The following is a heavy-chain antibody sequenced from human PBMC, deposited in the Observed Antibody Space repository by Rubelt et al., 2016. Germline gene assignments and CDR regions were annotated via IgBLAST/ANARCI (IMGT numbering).Heavy chain of an antibody. V-gene: IGHV4-59*08. Sequence: QVQLQESGPGLVKPSETLSLTCTVSGGSISSNYWSWIRQPPGKGLEWIGYIYYTGSANYNPSLKSRVTTSVDTSKDQFSLKLTSDTAGDTAVDYCARHHVLRYFDRGAFDIWGQGTKVTVSS. D-gene: IGHD3-9*01. CDR3: ARHHVLRYFDRGAFDI. CDR2: IYYTGSA. CDR1: GGSISSNY. J-gene: IGHJ3*02.